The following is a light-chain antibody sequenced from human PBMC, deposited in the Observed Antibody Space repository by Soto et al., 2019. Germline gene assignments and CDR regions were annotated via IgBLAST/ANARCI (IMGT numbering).Light chain of an antibody. CDR1: QSVSSNY. Sequence: EIVLTQSPGTLSLSPGERATLSCRASQSVSSNYLAWYQQNPGQPPRLLIYGASSRATGIPDRFSGSGSGTDFTLTISRLEPEDFAVYYCQQYGSSPWTFGQGTKVDIK. CDR2: GAS. J-gene: IGKJ1*01. CDR3: QQYGSSPWT. V-gene: IGKV3-20*01.